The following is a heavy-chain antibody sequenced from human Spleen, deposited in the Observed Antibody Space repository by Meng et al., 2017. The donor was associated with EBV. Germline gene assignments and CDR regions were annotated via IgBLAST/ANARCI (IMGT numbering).Heavy chain of an antibody. CDR3: ASAYIYVFDY. CDR1: GGTFNGDA. Sequence: QWHVGKSGAGLKKPGPPGIVSCKTPGGTFNGDAISWVRPAPGQGIEWMGRLNPNSGGTNDAQNFQGRVTMTSDTSISTAYMALSGLTSDDTAVYYCASAYIYVFDYWGQGTLVTVSS. V-gene: IGHV1-2*06. CDR2: LNPNSGGT. D-gene: IGHD5-18*01. J-gene: IGHJ4*02.